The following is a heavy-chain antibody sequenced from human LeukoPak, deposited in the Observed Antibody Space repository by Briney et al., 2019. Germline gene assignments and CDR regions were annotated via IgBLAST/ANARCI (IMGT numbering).Heavy chain of an antibody. J-gene: IGHJ4*02. V-gene: IGHV3-30*18. CDR3: AKYRSSLDY. D-gene: IGHD6-13*01. CDR2: ISYDGSNK. CDR1: GFTFSSYG. Sequence: GGSLRLSCAASGFTFSSYGMHWVRQAPGKGLEWVAVISYDGSNKYYADSVKGRFTISRDNSKNTLYLQMNSLRAEDTAVYYCAKYRSSLDYWGQGTLVTVSS.